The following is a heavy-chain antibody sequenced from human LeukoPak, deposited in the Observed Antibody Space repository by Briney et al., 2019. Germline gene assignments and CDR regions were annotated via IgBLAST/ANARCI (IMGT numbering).Heavy chain of an antibody. CDR3: ARWGELPDYYYYYGMDV. V-gene: IGHV1-8*01. Sequence: ASVKVSCKASGYTFTSYDINWVRQATGQGLEWMGWMNPNSGNTGYAQKFQGRVTMTRNTSISTAYMELSSLRSEDTAVYYCARWGELPDYYYYYGMDVWGQGTTVTVSS. J-gene: IGHJ6*02. CDR1: GYTFTSYD. CDR2: MNPNSGNT. D-gene: IGHD1-26*01.